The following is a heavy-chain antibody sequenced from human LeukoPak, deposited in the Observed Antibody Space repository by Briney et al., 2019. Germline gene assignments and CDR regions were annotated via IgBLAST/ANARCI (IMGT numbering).Heavy chain of an antibody. CDR2: IPNDGRST. CDR1: GFTFSSYW. Sequence: GGSLRLSCAASGFTFSSYWMHWVRQAPGKGLVWVSRIPNDGRSTIYADSVKGRFTISRDNAKNTLYLQMNSLRAEDTAVYYCAREHVDLAVAASGPFDIWGLGTMVTVSS. CDR3: AREHVDLAVAASGPFDI. V-gene: IGHV3-74*01. J-gene: IGHJ3*02. D-gene: IGHD6-19*01.